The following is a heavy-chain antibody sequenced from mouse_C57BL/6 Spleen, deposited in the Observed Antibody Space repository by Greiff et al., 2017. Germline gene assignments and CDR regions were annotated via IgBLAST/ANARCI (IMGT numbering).Heavy chain of an antibody. CDR1: GFTFSDYY. V-gene: IGHV5-16*01. CDR2: INYDGSST. J-gene: IGHJ1*03. Sequence: EVKLMESEGGLVQPGSSMKLSCTASGFTFSDYYMAWVRQVPEKGLEWVANINYDGSSTYYLDSLKSRFIISRDNAKNILYLQMSSLKSEDTATYYCARDLDGSYWYFDVWGTGTTVTVSA. CDR3: ARDLDGSYWYFDV. D-gene: IGHD1-1*02.